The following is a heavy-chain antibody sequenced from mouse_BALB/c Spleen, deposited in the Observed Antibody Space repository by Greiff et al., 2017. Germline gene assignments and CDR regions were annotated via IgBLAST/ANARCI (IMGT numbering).Heavy chain of an antibody. D-gene: IGHD2-4*01. CDR1: GYTFTSYW. CDR3: ARGKMITTGAWFAY. V-gene: IGHV1-7*01. J-gene: IGHJ3*01. CDR2: INPSTGYT. Sequence: QVQLQQSGAELAKPGASVKMSCKASGYTFTSYWMHWVKQRPGQGLEWIGYINPSTGYTEYNQKFKDKATLTADKSSSTAYMQLSSLTSEDSAVYYCARGKMITTGAWFAYWGQGTLVTVSA.